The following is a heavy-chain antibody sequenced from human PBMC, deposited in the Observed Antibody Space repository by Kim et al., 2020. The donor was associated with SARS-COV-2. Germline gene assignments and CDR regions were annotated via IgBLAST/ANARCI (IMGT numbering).Heavy chain of an antibody. CDR2: ISGDGGST. CDR3: AKALSYSSSWYYYYYGMDV. CDR1: GFTFDDYA. J-gene: IGHJ6*02. V-gene: IGHV3-43*02. Sequence: GGSLRLSCAASGFTFDDYAMHWVRQAPGKGLEWVSLISGDGGSTYYADSVKGRFTISRDNSKNSLYLQMNSLRTEDTALYYCAKALSYSSSWYYYYYGMDVWGQGTTVTVSS. D-gene: IGHD6-13*01.